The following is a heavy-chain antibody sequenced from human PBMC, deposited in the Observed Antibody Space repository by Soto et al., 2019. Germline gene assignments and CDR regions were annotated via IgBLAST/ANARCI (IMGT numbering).Heavy chain of an antibody. CDR3: VKERSGHSYADS. CDR2: ISGSGDRT. CDR1: GFTFSNYA. V-gene: IGHV3-23*01. J-gene: IGHJ4*02. Sequence: EVQLLVSGGGLVQPGGSLRLSCAASGFTFSNYAMSWLRQPPGKGLEWVSAISGSGDRTYYADSVKGRFTISRDNSKNTLYLQMNSLRAEDSAVYYCVKERSGHSYADSWGQGTLVTVSS. D-gene: IGHD5-18*01.